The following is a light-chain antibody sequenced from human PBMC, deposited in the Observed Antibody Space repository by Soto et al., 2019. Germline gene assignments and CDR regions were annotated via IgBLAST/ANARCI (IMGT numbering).Light chain of an antibody. CDR3: PSYTSSSTLV. Sequence: QSVLTQPASVSGSPGQSINISCTGTSSDVGGYNYVSWYQQHPGKAPKLMIYEVSNRPSGVSNRFSGSKSGNTASLTISGLQAEDEADYYCPSYTSSSTLVFRHATTVNVL. V-gene: IGLV2-14*01. CDR2: EVS. CDR1: SSDVGGYNY. J-gene: IGLJ1*01.